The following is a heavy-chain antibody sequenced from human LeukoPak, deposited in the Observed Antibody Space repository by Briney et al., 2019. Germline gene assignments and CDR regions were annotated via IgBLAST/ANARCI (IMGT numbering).Heavy chain of an antibody. D-gene: IGHD2-8*01. J-gene: IGHJ4*01. CDR2: VYYSGST. CDR1: GGSFSGYY. CDR3: TSGGMVSGDY. Sequence: SETLSLTCAVYGGSFSGYYWSWIRQPPGKGLEWIGYVYYSGSTNYNPSLKSRVTISRDTSKNQFSLKLRSVTAADTAVYYCTSGGMVSGDYWGHGTLVTVSS. V-gene: IGHV4-59*01.